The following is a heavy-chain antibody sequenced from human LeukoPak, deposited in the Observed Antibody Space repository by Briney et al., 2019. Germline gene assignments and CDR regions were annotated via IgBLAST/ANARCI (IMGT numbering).Heavy chain of an antibody. J-gene: IGHJ4*02. V-gene: IGHV4-34*01. CDR2: INHSGST. CDR1: GGSFSGYY. CDR3: ARAPSKWSVDY. D-gene: IGHD2-15*01. Sequence: PSETLSLTCAVYGGSFSGYYWSWIRQPPGKRLEWIGEINHSGSTNYNPSLKSRVTISVDTSKNQFSLKLSSVTAADTAVYYCARAPSKWSVDYWGQGTLVTVSS.